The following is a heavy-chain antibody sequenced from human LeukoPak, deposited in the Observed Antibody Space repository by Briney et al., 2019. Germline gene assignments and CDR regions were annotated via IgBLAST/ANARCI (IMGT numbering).Heavy chain of an antibody. CDR2: ISYDGSNK. Sequence: GGSLRLSCAASGFTFSSYAMHWVRQAPGKGLEWVAVISYDGSNKYYADSVKGRFTISRDNSKNTLYLQMNSLRADDTAVYYCAKNPDTAMITFDYWGQGTLVTVSS. J-gene: IGHJ4*02. D-gene: IGHD5-18*01. CDR1: GFTFSSYA. V-gene: IGHV3-30-3*01. CDR3: AKNPDTAMITFDY.